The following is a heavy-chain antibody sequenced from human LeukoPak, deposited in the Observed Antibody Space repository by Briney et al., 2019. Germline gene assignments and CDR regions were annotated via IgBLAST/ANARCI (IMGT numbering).Heavy chain of an antibody. CDR2: TYYSGRT. CDR3: AVHPGYSSGWTYFDY. V-gene: IGHV4-59*01. D-gene: IGHD6-19*01. Sequence: SETLSLTCTVSGGSISSYYWSWIRQPPGKGLEWIGYTYYSGRTNYNPSLKSRVTISVDTSKNQFSLKLSSVTAADTAVYYCAVHPGYSSGWTYFDYWGQGTLVTVSS. J-gene: IGHJ4*02. CDR1: GGSISSYY.